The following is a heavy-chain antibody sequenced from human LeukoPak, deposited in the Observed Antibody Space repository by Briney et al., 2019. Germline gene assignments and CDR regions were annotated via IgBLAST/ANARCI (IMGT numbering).Heavy chain of an antibody. CDR3: ARAGSRGIGPV. J-gene: IGHJ3*01. CDR2: IYTSGST. Sequence: SQTLSLTCTVSGGSISSGSYYWSWIRQPAGKGLEWIGRIYTSGSTNYNPSLKSRVTISVDTSKNQFPLKLSSVTAADTAVYYCARAGSRGIGPVWGQGTMVTVSS. CDR1: GGSISSGSYY. D-gene: IGHD3-10*01. V-gene: IGHV4-61*02.